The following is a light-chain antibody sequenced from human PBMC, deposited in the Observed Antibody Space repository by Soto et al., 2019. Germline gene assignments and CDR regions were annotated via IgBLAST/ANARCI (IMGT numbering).Light chain of an antibody. Sequence: EIVLTQSPPTLSLSPGERAALSCRASQSVSRYFAWYQQKPGQAPRLLINDASNRATGIPARFSGSGSGTDFTLTISSLEPEDFAVYYCQQRSNWPLTFGGGTKVEIK. CDR3: QQRSNWPLT. CDR2: DAS. CDR1: QSVSRY. J-gene: IGKJ4*01. V-gene: IGKV3-11*01.